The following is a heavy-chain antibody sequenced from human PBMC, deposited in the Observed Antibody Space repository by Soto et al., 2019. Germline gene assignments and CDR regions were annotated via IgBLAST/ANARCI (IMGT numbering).Heavy chain of an antibody. CDR2: ISSNGGST. Sequence: EVQLVESGGGLVQPGGSLRLSCAASGFTFSSYAMHWVRQAPGKGLEYVSAISSNGGSTYYANSVKGRFTISRVNSKNTLYLQMGSLRAEDMAVYYCARGAGGIGGSYRPYYYFDYWGQGTLVTVSS. J-gene: IGHJ4*02. CDR3: ARGAGGIGGSYRPYYYFDY. CDR1: GFTFSSYA. D-gene: IGHD3-16*02. V-gene: IGHV3-64*01.